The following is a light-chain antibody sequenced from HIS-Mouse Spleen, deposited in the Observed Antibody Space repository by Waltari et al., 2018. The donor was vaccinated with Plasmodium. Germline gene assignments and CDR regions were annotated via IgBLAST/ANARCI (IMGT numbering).Light chain of an antibody. CDR3: QAWDSSTVV. V-gene: IGLV3-1*01. J-gene: IGLJ2*01. Sequence: SYELTQPPSVSVSPGQTASITCSGDKLGYKYACWYQQKPGQSPVLVIYQASKRPSWIPDRFSGSNSGNTATLTISGTQAMDEADYYCQAWDSSTVVFGGGTKLTVL. CDR2: QAS. CDR1: KLGYKY.